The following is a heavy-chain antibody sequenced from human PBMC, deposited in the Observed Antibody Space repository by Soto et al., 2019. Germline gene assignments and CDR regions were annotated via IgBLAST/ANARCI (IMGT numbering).Heavy chain of an antibody. CDR1: GGSISSSNW. J-gene: IGHJ2*01. CDR3: ARWGRSTMVRGVIITENNWYFDL. Sequence: PSETLSLTCAVSGGSISSSNWWSWVRQPPGKGLEGSGEISHSGRTNYNPSLKGRVTISVDKSKNRFSLKLSSVTAADTAVYYCARWGRSTMVRGVIITENNWYFDLWGGGSLVT. V-gene: IGHV4-4*02. D-gene: IGHD3-10*01. CDR2: ISHSGRT.